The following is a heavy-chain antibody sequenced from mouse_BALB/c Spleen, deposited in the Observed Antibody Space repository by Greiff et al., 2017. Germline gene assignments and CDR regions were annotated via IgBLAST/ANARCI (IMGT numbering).Heavy chain of an antibody. D-gene: IGHD2-14*01. CDR2: IDPANGNT. J-gene: IGHJ2*01. V-gene: IGHV14-3*02. Sequence: EVQLQQSGAELVKPGASVKLSCTASGFNIKDTYMHWVKQRPEQGLEWIGRIDPANGNTKYDPKFQGKATITADTSSNTAYLQLSSLTSEDTAVYYCARAEAYYRSLAYWGQGTTLTVSS. CDR3: ARAEAYYRSLAY. CDR1: GFNIKDTY.